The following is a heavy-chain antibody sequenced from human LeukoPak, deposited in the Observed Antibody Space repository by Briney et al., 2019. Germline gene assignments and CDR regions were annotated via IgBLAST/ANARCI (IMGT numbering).Heavy chain of an antibody. CDR3: ARFYYGSGSYVSNSDY. D-gene: IGHD3-10*01. V-gene: IGHV4-39*01. CDR1: GGSVTTGYYY. CDR2: FYYSGST. J-gene: IGHJ4*02. Sequence: SETLSLTCTVSGGSVTTGYYYWGWIRQPPGKALEWIGSFYYSGSTYYNPSLQSRVTISVDTSKTQFSLRLNSVTAADTAVYYCARFYYGSGSYVSNSDYWGQGTLVTVSS.